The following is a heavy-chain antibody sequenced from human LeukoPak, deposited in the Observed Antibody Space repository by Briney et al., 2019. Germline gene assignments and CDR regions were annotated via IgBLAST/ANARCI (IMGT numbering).Heavy chain of an antibody. CDR1: GDSISSHY. V-gene: IGHV4-59*11. Sequence: SETLSLTCTVSGDSISSHYWSWIRQPPGKGLEWIGYIYYSGSTYYNPSLKSRVTISVDTSKNQFSLKLSSVTAADTAVYYCARYVSRRFWSGYYTAYFDYWGQGTLVTVSS. J-gene: IGHJ4*02. CDR3: ARYVSRRFWSGYYTAYFDY. D-gene: IGHD3-3*01. CDR2: IYYSGST.